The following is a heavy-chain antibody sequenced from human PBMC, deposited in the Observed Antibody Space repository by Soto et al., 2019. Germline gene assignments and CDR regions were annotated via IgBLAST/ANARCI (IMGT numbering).Heavy chain of an antibody. J-gene: IGHJ4*02. CDR1: GFTFSAYS. CDR3: AFRYIAAEGFDY. V-gene: IGHV3-74*01. Sequence: GGSLRLSCAASGFTFSAYSMHWVRQAPGKGLVWVSRINSDGSSTSYADSVKGRFTISRDNAKNTLYLQMNSLRAEDTAVYYCAFRYIAAEGFDYWGQGTLVTVSS. D-gene: IGHD6-13*01. CDR2: INSDGSST.